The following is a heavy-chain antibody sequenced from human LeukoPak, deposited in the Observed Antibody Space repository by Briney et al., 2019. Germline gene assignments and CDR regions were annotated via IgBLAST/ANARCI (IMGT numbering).Heavy chain of an antibody. CDR3: ARVVFPVTATPVLDH. J-gene: IGHJ4*02. CDR1: GFIISSNY. V-gene: IGHV3-66*01. CDR2: IYTIGSA. Sequence: GGSLRLSCAASGFIISSNYMSWVRQAAGEGLEWVSVIYTIGSAYYADSVKGRLTISRDNSKNTLYLQMNSLRAEDTAVYYCARVVFPVTATPVLDHWGQGTLVTVSS. D-gene: IGHD2-15*01.